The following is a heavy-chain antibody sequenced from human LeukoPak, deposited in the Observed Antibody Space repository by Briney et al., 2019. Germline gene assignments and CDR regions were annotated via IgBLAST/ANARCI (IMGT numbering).Heavy chain of an antibody. D-gene: IGHD6-6*01. J-gene: IGHJ4*02. CDR3: ARADDSSSGYFDY. Sequence: GGPLRLSCAASGFTFSDYYMSWIHQAPGKGLEWVSYISSSGNSISYADSVKGRFTISRDNAKNSLYLQMNSLRAEDTAVYYCARADDSSSGYFDYWGQGTLVTVSS. CDR1: GFTFSDYY. CDR2: ISSSGNSI. V-gene: IGHV3-11*04.